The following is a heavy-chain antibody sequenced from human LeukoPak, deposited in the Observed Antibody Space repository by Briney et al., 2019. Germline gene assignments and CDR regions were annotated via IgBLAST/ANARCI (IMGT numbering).Heavy chain of an antibody. CDR3: AKGLIAARLTPFDY. CDR2: ISYDGSNK. J-gene: IGHJ4*02. D-gene: IGHD6-6*01. Sequence: GRSLRLPCAASGFTFSSYGMHWVRQAPGKGLEWVAVISYDGSNKYYADSVKGRFTISRDNSKNTLYLQMNSLRAEDTAVYYCAKGLIAARLTPFDYWGQGTLVTVSS. V-gene: IGHV3-30*18. CDR1: GFTFSSYG.